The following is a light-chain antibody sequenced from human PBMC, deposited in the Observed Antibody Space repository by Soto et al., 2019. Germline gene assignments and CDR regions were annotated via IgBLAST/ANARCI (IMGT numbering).Light chain of an antibody. CDR3: QTWGTAIVV. V-gene: IGLV4-69*01. Sequence: QLVLTQSPSASASLGASVKLTCTLSSGHSSYAIAWHQQQPEKGPRYLMKLNSDGSHSKGDGIPDRFSGSSSGAERYLTISSLQYEDEADYYCQTWGTAIVVFGGGTKLTVL. CDR1: SGHSSYA. J-gene: IGLJ2*01. CDR2: LNSDGSH.